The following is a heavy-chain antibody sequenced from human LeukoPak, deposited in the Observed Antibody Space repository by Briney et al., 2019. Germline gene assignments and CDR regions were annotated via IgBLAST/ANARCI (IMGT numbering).Heavy chain of an antibody. CDR2: INHSGST. V-gene: IGHV4-34*01. CDR1: GGSFSGYY. Sequence: SETLSLTCAVYGGSFSGYYWSWIRQPPGKGLEWIGEINHSGSTNYNPSLKSRVTISADTSKNQFSLRLRSVTAADTAVYYCARLSPPGIAVAGIFYYYYYMDVWGKGTTVTISS. D-gene: IGHD6-19*01. CDR3: ARLSPPGIAVAGIFYYYYYMDV. J-gene: IGHJ6*03.